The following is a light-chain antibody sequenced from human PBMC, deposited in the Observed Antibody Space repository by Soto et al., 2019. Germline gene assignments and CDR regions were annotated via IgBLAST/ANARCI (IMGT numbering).Light chain of an antibody. Sequence: EIEMTQSPATLSVSPGERATLSCRASQSISSNLAWYQQKPGQAPRLLIYDASTRAPGFPARFSGSGSGTEFTLTISSLQSEDFAVYYCHHYNSWPYTFGQGTKVDI. J-gene: IGKJ2*01. V-gene: IGKV3-15*01. CDR2: DAS. CDR1: QSISSN. CDR3: HHYNSWPYT.